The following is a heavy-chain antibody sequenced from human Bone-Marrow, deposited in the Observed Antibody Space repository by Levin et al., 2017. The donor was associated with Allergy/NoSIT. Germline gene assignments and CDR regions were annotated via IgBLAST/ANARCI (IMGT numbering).Heavy chain of an antibody. V-gene: IGHV3-13*04. Sequence: GGSLRLSCAASGFIFSSYDMHWVRQVSGKGLEWVSGIGIAGDTYYPGSVKGRFTISRENAKNSLYLQMNSLRGGDTAVYYCARGGLNYYGSGSYYNDASTAVDVWGKGTTVTVSS. CDR1: GFIFSSYD. J-gene: IGHJ6*04. CDR2: IGIAGDT. CDR3: ARGGLNYYGSGSYYNDASTAVDV. D-gene: IGHD3-10*01.